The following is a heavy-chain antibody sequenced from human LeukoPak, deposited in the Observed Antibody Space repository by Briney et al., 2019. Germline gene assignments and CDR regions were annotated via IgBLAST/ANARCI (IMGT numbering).Heavy chain of an antibody. J-gene: IGHJ3*02. V-gene: IGHV3-23*01. CDR2: ISGGGGST. CDR1: GFTFSSYA. Sequence: GGSLRLSCAASGFTFSSYAMSWVRQAPGKGLEWVSGISGGGGSTYYADSVKGRFTIPRDNSKNTLYLQMNSLRAKDTAVYYCAKDRRGNAPRGAFDIWGQGTMVTVSS. CDR3: AKDRRGNAPRGAFDI. D-gene: IGHD1-1*01.